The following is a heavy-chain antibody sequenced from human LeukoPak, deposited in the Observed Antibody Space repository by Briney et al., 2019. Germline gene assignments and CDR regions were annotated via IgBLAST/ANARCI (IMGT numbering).Heavy chain of an antibody. CDR3: VRAKIAAAGTGAFDV. D-gene: IGHD6-13*01. J-gene: IGHJ3*01. Sequence: PGGSLRLSCAASGFTFSSYAMTWVRQAPGKGLEWVSAFSATDGSAQYAESVEGRFTISRDNSKNTLFLQMNSLGAEDTAVYYCVRAKIAAAGTGAFDVWGQGTLVTVSS. CDR2: FSATDGSA. CDR1: GFTFSSYA. V-gene: IGHV3-23*01.